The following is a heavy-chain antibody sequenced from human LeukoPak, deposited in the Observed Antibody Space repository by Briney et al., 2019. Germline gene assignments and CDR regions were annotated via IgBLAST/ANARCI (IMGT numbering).Heavy chain of an antibody. Sequence: SQTLSLTCTVSGGSISSGNYYWSWIRQPAGKGLEWIGRIYTSGSTNYNPSLKSRVTISVDTSKNQFSLKLSSVTAADTAVYYCAVQVYRGWYVWGKGTTVTISS. CDR2: IYTSGST. CDR1: GGSISSGNYY. J-gene: IGHJ6*04. V-gene: IGHV4-61*02. D-gene: IGHD6-19*01. CDR3: AVQVYRGWYV.